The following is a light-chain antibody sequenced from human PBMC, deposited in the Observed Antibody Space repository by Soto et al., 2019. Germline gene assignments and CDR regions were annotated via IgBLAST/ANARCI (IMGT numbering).Light chain of an antibody. V-gene: IGKV1-33*01. CDR3: QHYDNFPRAIT. CDR1: QDISNY. Sequence: DIQMTQSPSSLSASVGDRVTFTCQASQDISNYSNWYQQKPGKAPKLLIYDASKLETGVPSRFSGSGYGTDFTFTISSLQPEDIATYYCQHYDNFPRAITFGQGTRLELK. CDR2: DAS. J-gene: IGKJ5*01.